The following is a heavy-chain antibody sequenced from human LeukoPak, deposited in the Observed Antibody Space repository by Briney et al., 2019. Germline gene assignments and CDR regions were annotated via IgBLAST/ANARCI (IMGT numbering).Heavy chain of an antibody. V-gene: IGHV4-59*05. J-gene: IGHJ5*02. CDR1: GGSMNSYY. CDR2: IYYSGST. Sequence: SETLSLTCSVSGGSMNSYYWSWIRQPPGKGLEWIGSIYYSGSTYYNPSLKSRVNILVDTSKNQFSLKLSSVTAADTAVYYCATGHNNEFDPWGQGTLVTVSS. CDR3: ATGHNNEFDP. D-gene: IGHD2-8*01.